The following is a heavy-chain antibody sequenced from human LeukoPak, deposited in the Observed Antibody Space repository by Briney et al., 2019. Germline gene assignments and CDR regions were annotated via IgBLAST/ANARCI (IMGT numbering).Heavy chain of an antibody. CDR1: GGSISSGGYY. CDR2: IYYGGST. CDR3: ARDDSSGYYPLDY. D-gene: IGHD3-22*01. Sequence: SETLSLTCTVSGGSISSGGYYWSWIRQHPGKGLEWIGYIYYGGSTYYNPSLKSRVTISVDTSKNQFSLKLSSVTAADTAVYYCARDDSSGYYPLDYWGQGTLVTVSS. V-gene: IGHV4-31*03. J-gene: IGHJ4*02.